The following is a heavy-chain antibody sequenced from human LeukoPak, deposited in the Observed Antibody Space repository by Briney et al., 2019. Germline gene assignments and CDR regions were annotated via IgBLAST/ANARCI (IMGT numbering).Heavy chain of an antibody. V-gene: IGHV1-2*02. J-gene: IGHJ4*02. D-gene: IGHD3/OR15-3a*01. CDR3: ARDGDGLGDY. CDR2: INPHSGDT. Sequence: ASVKVSCKVSGYTLTELSMHWVRQAPGKGLECMGWINPHSGDTNYAQKFQGRVTMTKDTSISTAYIELSSLRSDDTAVYYCARDGDGLGDYWGQGTLVTVSS. CDR1: GYTLTELS.